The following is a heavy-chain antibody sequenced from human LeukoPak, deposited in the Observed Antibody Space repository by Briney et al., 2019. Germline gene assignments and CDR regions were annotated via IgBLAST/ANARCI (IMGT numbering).Heavy chain of an antibody. V-gene: IGHV4-59*08. CDR1: GDSITTYY. D-gene: IGHD3-10*01. Sequence: SETLSLTCSVSGDSITTYYWSWIRQPPGRGLEWIGYFYYSGGTNYNPSLKSRVTISVDTSKNQFSLKLSSVTAADTAVYYCARSRGVVDWFDPWGQGTLVTVSS. J-gene: IGHJ5*02. CDR3: ARSRGVVDWFDP. CDR2: FYYSGGT.